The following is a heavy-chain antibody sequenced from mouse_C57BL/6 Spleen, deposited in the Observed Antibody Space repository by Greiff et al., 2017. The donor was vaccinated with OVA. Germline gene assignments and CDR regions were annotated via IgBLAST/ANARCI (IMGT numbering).Heavy chain of an antibody. Sequence: EVKLVESGPELVKPGASVKMSCKASGYTFTDYNMHWVKQSHGKSLEWIGYINPNNGGTSYNQKFKGKATLTVNKSSSTAYMELRSLTSEDSAVYYCARDSSGYGDYFDYWGQGTTLTVSS. CDR2: INPNNGGT. V-gene: IGHV1-22*01. CDR1: GYTFTDYN. CDR3: ARDSSGYGDYFDY. J-gene: IGHJ2*01. D-gene: IGHD3-2*02.